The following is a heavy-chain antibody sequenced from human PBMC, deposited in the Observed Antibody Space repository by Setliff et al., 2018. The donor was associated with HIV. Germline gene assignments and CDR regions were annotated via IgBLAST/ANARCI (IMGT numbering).Heavy chain of an antibody. Sequence: ASVKVSCKASGYTFTDYYMHWVKQAPGKGPEWMGRVDPEDGETIYAEKFQGRVTITADTSTDTAYMELSSLGSDDTAVYYCAKTSPKDGYSSDFWGQGTPVTVSS. CDR1: GYTFTDYY. CDR3: AKTSPKDGYSSDF. D-gene: IGHD4-4*01. V-gene: IGHV1-69-2*01. J-gene: IGHJ4*02. CDR2: VDPEDGET.